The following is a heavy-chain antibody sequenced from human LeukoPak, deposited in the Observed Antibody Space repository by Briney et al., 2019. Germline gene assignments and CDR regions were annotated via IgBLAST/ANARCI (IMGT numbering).Heavy chain of an antibody. Sequence: GASVTVSCKASGYPFSNYDINWVRQAPGQGLEWMGWMNPKSGNTGYGQKFQGRVTMTRVTSITTAYMELRSLRSDDTAVYYCTKASLAFGTKNFDPWGQGTLVTVSS. D-gene: IGHD3-10*01. V-gene: IGHV1-8*01. CDR1: GYPFSNYD. CDR2: MNPKSGNT. CDR3: TKASLAFGTKNFDP. J-gene: IGHJ5*02.